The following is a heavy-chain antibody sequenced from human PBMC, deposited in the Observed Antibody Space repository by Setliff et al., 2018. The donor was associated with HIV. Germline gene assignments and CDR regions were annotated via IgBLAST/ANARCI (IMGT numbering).Heavy chain of an antibody. V-gene: IGHV4-59*01. CDR1: GGSITGYY. CDR2: IYYNGGT. D-gene: IGHD2-2*01. Sequence: SETLSLTCTVSGGSITGYYWSWIRQPPGKGMEWIGYIYYNGGTNYNPSLKSRVTLSGGMSENQLFLRLTSVTAADTAVYYCVRGFCSSTTCYEDYYYMDVWGKGSTVTVSS. CDR3: VRGFCSSTTCYEDYYYMDV. J-gene: IGHJ6*03.